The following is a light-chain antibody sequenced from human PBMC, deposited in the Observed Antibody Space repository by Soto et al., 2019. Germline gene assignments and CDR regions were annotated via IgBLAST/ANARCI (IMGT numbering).Light chain of an antibody. CDR1: QDIRTE. CDR2: GTF. V-gene: IGKV1-6*01. Sequence: AIQMTQSPSSLSASVGDRVIITCRASQDIRTELGWYQQKPGKAPRLLIYGTFSLQSGVPSRFSGSGSGTDFTLTITSLQPDDFATYYCLQDFRYPRTFGQGTKVEV. CDR3: LQDFRYPRT. J-gene: IGKJ1*01.